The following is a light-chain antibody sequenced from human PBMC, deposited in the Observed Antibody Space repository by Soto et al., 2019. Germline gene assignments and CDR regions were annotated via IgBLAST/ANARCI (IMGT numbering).Light chain of an antibody. CDR1: SSNIGAGYD. CDR2: GYT. CDR3: QSYDSSLSGWM. V-gene: IGLV1-40*01. Sequence: QSVLTQPPSVSGAPGQRVTISCTGSSSNIGAGYDVQWYQQVPGTAPKLLIYGYTTRPSGVPDRFSGSKFGTSASLAITGLQAEDEADYYCQSYDSSLSGWMFGGGTKLTVL. J-gene: IGLJ3*02.